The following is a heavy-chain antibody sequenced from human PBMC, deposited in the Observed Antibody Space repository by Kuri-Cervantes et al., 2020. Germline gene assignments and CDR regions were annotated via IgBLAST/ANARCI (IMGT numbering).Heavy chain of an antibody. J-gene: IGHJ6*02. CDR3: ARGGGYYYDSRGTGGMDV. D-gene: IGHD3-22*01. CDR1: GYTFTSYD. Sequence: ASVKVSCKASGYTFTSYDINWVRQATGQGLEWMGWMNPNSGNTGYAQKFQGRVTMTRNTSISTAYMELSSLRSEDTAVYYCARGGGYYYDSRGTGGMDVWGQGTTVTVS. V-gene: IGHV1-8*01. CDR2: MNPNSGNT.